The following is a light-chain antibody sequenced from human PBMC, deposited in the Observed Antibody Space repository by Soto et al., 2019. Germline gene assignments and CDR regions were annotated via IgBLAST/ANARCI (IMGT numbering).Light chain of an antibody. CDR2: GAS. J-gene: IGKJ1*01. CDR1: QSVRST. V-gene: IGKV3-15*01. CDR3: QHYNNWPA. Sequence: EIVMTQSPATLSVSPGERATLSCRASQSVRSTLAWYQQKPGQAPRLLIYGASTRATGIPARFSGSGSGTEFTLTISSLQSEDFAVYYCQHYNNWPAFGQGTKVEIK.